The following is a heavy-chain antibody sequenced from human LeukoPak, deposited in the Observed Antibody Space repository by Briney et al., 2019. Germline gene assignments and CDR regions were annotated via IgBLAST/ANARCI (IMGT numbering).Heavy chain of an antibody. Sequence: SETLSLTCAVYGGSFSGYYWSWIRQPPGKGLEWIGEINHSGSTNYNPSLKSRVTISVDTSKNQFSLKLSSVTAADTAVYYSARVVALKVIWFGGVDPWGQGTLVTVSS. CDR1: GGSFSGYY. CDR2: INHSGST. D-gene: IGHD3-10*01. V-gene: IGHV4-34*01. J-gene: IGHJ5*02. CDR3: ARVVALKVIWFGGVDP.